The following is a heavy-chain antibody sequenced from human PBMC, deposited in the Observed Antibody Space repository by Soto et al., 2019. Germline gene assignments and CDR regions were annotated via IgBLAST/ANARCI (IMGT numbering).Heavy chain of an antibody. D-gene: IGHD4-17*01. J-gene: IGHJ6*03. CDR2: IIPILGIA. V-gene: IGHV1-69*02. CDR1: GGTFSSYT. CDR3: ASGDYDPNYYYMDV. Sequence: QVQLVQSGAEVKKPGSSVKVSCKASGGTFSSYTISWVRQAPGQGLEWMGRIIPILGIANYAQKFQGRVTITADKSTSTAYMELSSLISEDMVVYYCASGDYDPNYYYMDVWGKGTTVTVSS.